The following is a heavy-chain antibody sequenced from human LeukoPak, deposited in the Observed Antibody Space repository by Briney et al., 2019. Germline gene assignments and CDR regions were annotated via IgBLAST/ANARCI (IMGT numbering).Heavy chain of an antibody. V-gene: IGHV1-18*01. J-gene: IGHJ4*02. CDR1: GYSFTRNG. Sequence: ASVKVSCKPSGYSFTRNGISWVRQAPGQGLEWMAWISANSGNTNYAQNFQDRVTLTTDTSTSTAYMELRSLRSDDTAIYYCARSETGSTDFDFWGQGTLVTVSP. CDR3: ARSETGSTDFDF. D-gene: IGHD1/OR15-1a*01. CDR2: ISANSGNT.